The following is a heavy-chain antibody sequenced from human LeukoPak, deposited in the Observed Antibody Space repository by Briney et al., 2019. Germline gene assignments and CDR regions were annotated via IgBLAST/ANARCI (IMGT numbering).Heavy chain of an antibody. J-gene: IGHJ4*02. Sequence: AGGSLRLSCAASGFTVSSNYMSWVRQAPGKGLEWVSVIYSGGSTYYADSEKGRFTISRDNSKNTLYLQMNSLRAEDTAVYYCARMRWLDYWGQGTLVTVSS. V-gene: IGHV3-66*02. CDR3: ARMRWLDY. CDR1: GFTVSSNY. CDR2: IYSGGST. D-gene: IGHD5-24*01.